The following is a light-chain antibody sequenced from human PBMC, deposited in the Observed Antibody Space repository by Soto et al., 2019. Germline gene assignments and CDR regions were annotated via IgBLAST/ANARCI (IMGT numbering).Light chain of an antibody. V-gene: IGKV3-11*01. Sequence: EIVLTQSPATLSLSPGERATLSCRASQSVSSYLAWYQQKPGQAPRLLIYDASNRATGVPARFSGSGSGTEFTLTISSLQSEDFAVYYCQHYNNWPSFGQGTRLEIK. CDR3: QHYNNWPS. J-gene: IGKJ5*01. CDR1: QSVSSY. CDR2: DAS.